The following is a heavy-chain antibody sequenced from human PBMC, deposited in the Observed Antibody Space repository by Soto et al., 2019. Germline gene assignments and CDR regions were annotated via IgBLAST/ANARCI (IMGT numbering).Heavy chain of an antibody. Sequence: GGSLRLSCAASGFTFSAYAIIWVRQAPGKGLEWVSGITGSGSSTYYADSVKGRFTISRDNSKNTLYLQMNSLRAEDTAVYYCAKSGSFFYFDCWGQGTPVTVSS. CDR2: ITGSGSST. V-gene: IGHV3-23*01. D-gene: IGHD1-26*01. CDR1: GFTFSAYA. J-gene: IGHJ4*02. CDR3: AKSGSFFYFDC.